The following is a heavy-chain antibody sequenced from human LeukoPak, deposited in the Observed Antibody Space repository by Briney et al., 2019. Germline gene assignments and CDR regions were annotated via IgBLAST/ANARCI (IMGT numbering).Heavy chain of an antibody. Sequence: GGPLTLFCAPSGFTFSRYRMSWVRGARGKGRECVSNLWQDGSEEFYVDSVKGRFTISRDNAKNSLYLQINSLRAEDTAVYYCARDGAKIYSGYDNYYFDYWGQGTLVTVSS. CDR3: ARDGAKIYSGYDNYYFDY. V-gene: IGHV3-7*01. J-gene: IGHJ4*02. CDR2: LWQDGSEE. D-gene: IGHD5-12*01. CDR1: GFTFSRYR.